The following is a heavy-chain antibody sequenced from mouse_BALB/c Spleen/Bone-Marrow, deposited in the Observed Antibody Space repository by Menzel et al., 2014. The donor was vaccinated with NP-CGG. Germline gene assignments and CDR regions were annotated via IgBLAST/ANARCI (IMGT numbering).Heavy chain of an antibody. D-gene: IGHD2-4*01. CDR1: GLNIXDTY. V-gene: IGHV14-3*02. J-gene: IGHJ3*01. Sequence: DVQLQESGAELVKSGASVKLSCTASGLNIXDTYMHWVKQRPEQGLEWIGRIDPANGNTKYDPKFQGKATITADTSSNTAYLQLSSLTSEDTAVYYCAGYDYYQAWFAYWGQGTLVTVSA. CDR3: AGYDYYQAWFAY. CDR2: IDPANGNT.